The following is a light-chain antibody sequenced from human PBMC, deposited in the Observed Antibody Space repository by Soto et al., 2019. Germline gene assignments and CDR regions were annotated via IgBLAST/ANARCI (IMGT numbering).Light chain of an antibody. Sequence: EIVLTQSPGTLSLSPGERATLSCRASQSVSTTYLAWYQQKPGQAPRLPSMMHPAGPLASQTGSVAVGLGQTSLSPSADWSLKILQYYCQHYDSSVWTFGQGTQVEIK. CDR1: QSVSTTY. J-gene: IGKJ1*01. CDR3: QHYDSSVWT. V-gene: IGKV3-20*01. CDR2: MHP.